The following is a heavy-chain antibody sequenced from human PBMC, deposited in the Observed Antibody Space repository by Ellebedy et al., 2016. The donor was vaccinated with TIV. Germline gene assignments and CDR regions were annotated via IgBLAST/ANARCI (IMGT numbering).Heavy chain of an antibody. CDR1: GFTFSGSA. V-gene: IGHV3-73*01. D-gene: IGHD3-10*01. J-gene: IGHJ5*02. Sequence: GESLKISXAASGFTFSGSAMHWVRQASGKGLEWVGRIRSKANSYATAYAASVKGRFTISRDDSKNTAYLQMNSLKTEDTAVYYCTPTSTDYYGSVGFDPWGQGTLVTVSS. CDR2: IRSKANSYAT. CDR3: TPTSTDYYGSVGFDP.